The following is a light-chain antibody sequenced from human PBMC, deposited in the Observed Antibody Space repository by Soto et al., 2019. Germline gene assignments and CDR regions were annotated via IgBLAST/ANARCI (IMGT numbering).Light chain of an antibody. V-gene: IGLV2-14*01. J-gene: IGLJ1*01. CDR2: DVS. Sequence: QSALTQPASVSGCPGQSITISCTGTSSDVGGYNYVSWYQQHPGKAPKLMIYDVSNRPSGVSNRFSGSKSGNTASLTISGLQAEDEADYYCSSYTSSSTRFGTGTKVTVL. CDR1: SSDVGGYNY. CDR3: SSYTSSSTR.